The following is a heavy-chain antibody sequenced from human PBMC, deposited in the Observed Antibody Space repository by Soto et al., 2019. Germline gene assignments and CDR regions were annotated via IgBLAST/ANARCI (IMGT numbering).Heavy chain of an antibody. V-gene: IGHV4-59*08. CDR3: ARLGGFYQSLDS. Sequence: SETLSLTCTVSGGSISTYYWSWIRQPPGKGLKWIGYIYYTGTTTYNPSFKSRLTISVDSSKNQFSLKLTSVTAADTAVYYCARLGGFYQSLDSWGQGALVTVSS. CDR1: GGSISTYY. D-gene: IGHD3-22*01. CDR2: IYYTGTT. J-gene: IGHJ5*01.